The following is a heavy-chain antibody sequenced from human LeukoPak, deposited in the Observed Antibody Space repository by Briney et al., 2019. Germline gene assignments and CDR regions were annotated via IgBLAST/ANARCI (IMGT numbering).Heavy chain of an antibody. CDR3: ARGADDILTGYLYYFDY. J-gene: IGHJ4*02. D-gene: IGHD3-9*01. CDR1: GFTFSSYS. Sequence: GGSLRLSCAASGFTFSSYSMNWVRQAAGKGLEWVSSISSSSSYIYYADSVKGRFTISRDNAKNSLYLQMNSLRAEDTAVYYCARGADDILTGYLYYFDYWGQGTLVTVSS. CDR2: ISSSSSYI. V-gene: IGHV3-21*01.